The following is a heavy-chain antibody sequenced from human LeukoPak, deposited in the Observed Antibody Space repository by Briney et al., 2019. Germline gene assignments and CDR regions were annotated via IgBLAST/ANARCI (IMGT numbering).Heavy chain of an antibody. J-gene: IGHJ5*02. V-gene: IGHV5-51*01. CDR2: IYPGDSDT. CDR3: ARRPEAGTWWFDP. Sequence: GESLKISCKGSGYSFTDYWIGWVRQMPGKGLEWMGIIYPGDSDTRYSPSFQGQVTISADKSISTAYLQWSSLKASDTAMCYCARRPEAGTWWFDPWGQGTLVTVSS. D-gene: IGHD6-19*01. CDR1: GYSFTDYW.